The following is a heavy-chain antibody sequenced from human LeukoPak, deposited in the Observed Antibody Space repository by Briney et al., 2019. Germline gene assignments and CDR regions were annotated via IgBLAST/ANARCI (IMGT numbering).Heavy chain of an antibody. D-gene: IGHD1-26*01. Sequence: ASVKVSCKASGHTFTGYYMHWVRQAPGQGLEWMGWINPNSGGTNYAQKFQGRVTMTRDTSISTAYMELSRLRSDDTAVYYCARSGSYYHNWFDPWGQGTLVTVSS. J-gene: IGHJ5*02. V-gene: IGHV1-2*02. CDR1: GHTFTGYY. CDR2: INPNSGGT. CDR3: ARSGSYYHNWFDP.